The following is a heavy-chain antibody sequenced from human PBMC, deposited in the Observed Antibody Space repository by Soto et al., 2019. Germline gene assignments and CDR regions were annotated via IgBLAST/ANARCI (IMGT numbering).Heavy chain of an antibody. V-gene: IGHV1-69*13. J-gene: IGHJ3*02. CDR2: IIPIFGTA. Sequence: GASVKVSCKASGGTFSSYAISWVRQAPGQGLEWMGGIIPIFGTANYAQKFQGRVTITADESTSTAYMELSSLRSEDTAVYYCARDLNQWELPPRHDAFDIWGQGTMVTVSS. CDR3: ARDLNQWELPPRHDAFDI. D-gene: IGHD1-26*01. CDR1: GGTFSSYA.